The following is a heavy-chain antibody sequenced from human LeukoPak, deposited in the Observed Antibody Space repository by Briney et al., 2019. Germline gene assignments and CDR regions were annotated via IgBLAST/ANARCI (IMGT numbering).Heavy chain of an antibody. Sequence: SGTLSLTSAVYGGSFSGYYWSWIRQPPGKGLEWIWEINHSGSTNYNPSLKSRVTISVDTSKNQFSLKLSSVTAADTAVYYCARGRPKNRYFDSYDYWGQGTLVTVSS. CDR2: INHSGST. D-gene: IGHD3-9*01. CDR3: ARGRPKNRYFDSYDY. CDR1: GGSFSGYY. V-gene: IGHV4-34*01. J-gene: IGHJ4*02.